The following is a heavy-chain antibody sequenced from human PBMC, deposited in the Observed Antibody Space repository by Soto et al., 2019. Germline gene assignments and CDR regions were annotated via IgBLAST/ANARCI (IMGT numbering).Heavy chain of an antibody. CDR2: INSDGSST. Sequence: EVQLVESGGGLVQPGGSLRLSCAASGFTFSSYWMHWVRQAPGKGLVWVSRINSDGSSTRNADSVKGRFTISRDNAKNTLYLQMNSLRADDTAVYYCARGGRGGFYYYDSSYYDPWGQGTLVTVSS. CDR1: GFTFSSYW. CDR3: ARGGRGGFYYYDSSYYDP. J-gene: IGHJ5*02. D-gene: IGHD3-22*01. V-gene: IGHV3-74*01.